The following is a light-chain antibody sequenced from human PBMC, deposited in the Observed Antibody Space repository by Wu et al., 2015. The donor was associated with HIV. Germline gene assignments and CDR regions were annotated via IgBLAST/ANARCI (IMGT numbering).Light chain of an antibody. V-gene: IGKV3D-20*02. Sequence: IVLTQSPATLSSSPGATVTLSCRASQSVSSNYLAWYQQKPGQAPRLVIYGVSSRATGIPDRFSGSGSGTDFTLTISSLEPEDFAVYYCQQRSDWPPLTFGGGTKVEIK. J-gene: IGKJ4*01. CDR2: GVS. CDR3: QQRSDWPPLT. CDR1: QSVSSNY.